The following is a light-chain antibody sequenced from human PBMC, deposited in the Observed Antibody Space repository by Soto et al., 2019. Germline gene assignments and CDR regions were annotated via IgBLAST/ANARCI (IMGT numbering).Light chain of an antibody. CDR2: GAS. J-gene: IGKJ5*01. CDR1: QSVSSSY. CDR3: QQYTSWPIT. V-gene: IGKV3-20*01. Sequence: EIVLTQSPCTLSLSPVERSTLSFIASQSVSSSYLAWYQQKPGQAPRRVIYGASTWGTGVPPRFTGSGSGTDFTLTISGLQSEDFAVYYCQQYTSWPITSGQGTRLEIK.